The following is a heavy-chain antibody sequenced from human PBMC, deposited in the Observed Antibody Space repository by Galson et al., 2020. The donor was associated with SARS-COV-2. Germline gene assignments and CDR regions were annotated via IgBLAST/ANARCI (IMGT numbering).Heavy chain of an antibody. D-gene: IGHD1-26*01. Sequence: ASVTVSCKASGYTFTSYGIRWVRQAPGQGLEWMGWISAYNGNTTYAQKLQGRVTMTTDTSTSTAYMELRSLRPDDTAVYYCARDGESYSGSYYGAFDIWGQGTMVTVSS. V-gene: IGHV1-18*04. J-gene: IGHJ3*02. CDR1: GYTFTSYG. CDR2: ISAYNGNT. CDR3: ARDGESYSGSYYGAFDI.